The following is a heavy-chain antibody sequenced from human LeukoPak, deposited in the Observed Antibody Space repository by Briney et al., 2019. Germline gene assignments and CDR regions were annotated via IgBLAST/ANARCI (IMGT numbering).Heavy chain of an antibody. D-gene: IGHD3-22*01. CDR2: IIPIFGTA. Sequence: SVNVSCKASGGTFSSYAISWVRQAPGQGLEWMGGIIPIFGTANYAQKFQGRVTITADESTSTACMELSSLRSEDTAVYYCARNYYDSSGYRYYFDYWGQGTLVTVSS. J-gene: IGHJ4*02. CDR1: GGTFSSYA. CDR3: ARNYYDSSGYRYYFDY. V-gene: IGHV1-69*13.